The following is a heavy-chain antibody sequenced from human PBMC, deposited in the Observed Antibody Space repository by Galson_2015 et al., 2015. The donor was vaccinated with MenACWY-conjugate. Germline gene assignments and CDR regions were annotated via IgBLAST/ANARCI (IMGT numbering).Heavy chain of an antibody. V-gene: IGHV2-5*02. J-gene: IGHJ3*02. CDR1: RFSLSTRGVG. Sequence: PALVKPTQTLTLTCTFSRFSLSTRGVGVGWIRQPPGKALEWLALISWDDDKRYSPSLKSRLTITKDTSKNQVVLTMINMDPVDTATYYCARGNFDILTGYYWFDAFDIWGQGTMVTVSS. D-gene: IGHD3-9*01. CDR3: ARGNFDILTGYYWFDAFDI. CDR2: ISWDDDK.